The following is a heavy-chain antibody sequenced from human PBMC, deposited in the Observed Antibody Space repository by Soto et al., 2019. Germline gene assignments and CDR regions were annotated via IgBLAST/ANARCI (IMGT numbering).Heavy chain of an antibody. CDR1: GFTFSSYG. CDR2: IWYDGSNK. CDR3: ARVDTAMVVDY. D-gene: IGHD5-18*01. J-gene: IGHJ4*02. Sequence: QVQLVESGGGVVQPGRSLRLSCAASGFTFSSYGMHWVRQAPGKGLEWVAVIWYDGSNKYYADSVKGRFTISRDNSKNTLYLQMNSLRAEDTAVYYCARVDTAMVVDYWGQGTLVTVSS. V-gene: IGHV3-33*01.